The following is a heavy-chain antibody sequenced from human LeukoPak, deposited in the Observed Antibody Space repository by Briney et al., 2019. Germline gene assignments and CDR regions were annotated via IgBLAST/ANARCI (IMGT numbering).Heavy chain of an antibody. CDR3: ARDIRGIAAAAYYYYYGMDV. J-gene: IGHJ6*02. CDR2: IYYSGST. CDR1: GGSISGSSYY. V-gene: IGHV4-39*07. Sequence: PSETLSLTCTVSGGSISGSSYYWGWIRQPPGKGLEWIGSIYYSGSTYYNPSLKSRVTISVDTSKNQFSLKLSSVTAADTAVYYCARDIRGIAAAAYYYYYGMDVWGQGTTVTVSS. D-gene: IGHD6-13*01.